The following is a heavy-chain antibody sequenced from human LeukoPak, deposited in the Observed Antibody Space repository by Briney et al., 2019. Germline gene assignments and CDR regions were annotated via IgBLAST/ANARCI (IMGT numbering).Heavy chain of an antibody. Sequence: PSETLSLTCAVYGGSFSGYYWSWIRQPPGKGLEWIGEINHSGSTNYNPSLKSRVTISVDTSKNQFSLKLSSVTAADTAVYYCARDRLPYGSGSDYFDYWGQGALVTVSS. J-gene: IGHJ4*02. V-gene: IGHV4-34*01. CDR2: INHSGST. D-gene: IGHD3-10*01. CDR1: GGSFSGYY. CDR3: ARDRLPYGSGSDYFDY.